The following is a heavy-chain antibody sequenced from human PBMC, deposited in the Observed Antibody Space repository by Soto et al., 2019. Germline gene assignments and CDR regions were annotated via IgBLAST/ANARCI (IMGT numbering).Heavy chain of an antibody. CDR1: GFTFSSYA. CDR2: ISGSGDRT. D-gene: IGHD2-8*01. J-gene: IGHJ4*02. Sequence: QLLESGGDLVQPGGSLILSCAASGFTFSSYAMSWVRQAPGKGLEWVSAISGSGDRTYYADYVKGRFTIPRDNSKSTLYLQMNSLRADDTAVYYCANWVEGTMVYFDYWGQGTLVTVSS. V-gene: IGHV3-23*01. CDR3: ANWVEGTMVYFDY.